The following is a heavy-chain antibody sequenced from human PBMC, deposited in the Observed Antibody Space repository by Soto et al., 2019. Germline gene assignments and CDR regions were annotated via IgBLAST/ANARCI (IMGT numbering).Heavy chain of an antibody. D-gene: IGHD2-8*02. J-gene: IGHJ4*02. CDR2: IYHSGTA. CDR3: ARDKITGLFDY. Sequence: PSETLSLTCAVSGGSISSSNWWSWVRQPPGKGLEWIGEIYHSGTANYNPSLRSRVTISVDKSKNQFSLKLTSVTAADTAVYYCARDKITGLFDYWGQGTLVTVSS. V-gene: IGHV4-4*02. CDR1: GGSISSSNW.